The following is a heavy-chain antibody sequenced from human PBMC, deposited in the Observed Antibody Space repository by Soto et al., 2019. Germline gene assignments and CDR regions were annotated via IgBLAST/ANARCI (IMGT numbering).Heavy chain of an antibody. J-gene: IGHJ4*02. CDR2: IRGSGGST. Sequence: SGFTFSSYAMSWVRQAPGKGLEWVSAIRGSGGSTYYADSVKGRFTISRDNSKNQFSLKLSSVTAADTAVYYCARFTGYYFDYWGQGSLVTVSS. CDR3: ARFTGYYFDY. CDR1: GFTFSSYA. D-gene: IGHD3-3*01. V-gene: IGHV3-23*01.